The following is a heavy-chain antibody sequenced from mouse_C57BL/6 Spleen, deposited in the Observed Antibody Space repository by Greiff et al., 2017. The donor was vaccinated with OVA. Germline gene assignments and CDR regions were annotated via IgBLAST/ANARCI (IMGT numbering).Heavy chain of an antibody. D-gene: IGHD3-2*02. J-gene: IGHJ4*01. CDR3: ARVESSATFDAMDY. V-gene: IGHV1-82*01. CDR2: IYPGDGDT. CDR1: GYAFSSSW. Sequence: QVQLQQSGPELVKPGASVKISCKASGYAFSSSWMNWVKQRPGKGLEWIGRIYPGDGDTNYNGKFKGKATLTADKSSSTAYMQLSSLTSEDSAVYFCARVESSATFDAMDYWGQGTSVTVSS.